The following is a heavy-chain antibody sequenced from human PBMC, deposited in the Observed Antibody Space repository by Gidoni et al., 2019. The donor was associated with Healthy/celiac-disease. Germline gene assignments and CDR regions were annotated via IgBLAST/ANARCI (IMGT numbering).Heavy chain of an antibody. CDR3: ARDTYYYDSSGYQDY. CDR1: GFTFSSYG. J-gene: IGHJ4*02. Sequence: QVQLVESGGGVVQPGRSLRLSCAASGFTFSSYGMHWVRQAPGKGLEWVAVIWYDGSNKYYADSVKGRFTISRDNSKNTLYLQMNSLRAEDTAVYYCARDTYYYDSSGYQDYWGQGTLVTVSS. D-gene: IGHD3-22*01. CDR2: IWYDGSNK. V-gene: IGHV3-33*01.